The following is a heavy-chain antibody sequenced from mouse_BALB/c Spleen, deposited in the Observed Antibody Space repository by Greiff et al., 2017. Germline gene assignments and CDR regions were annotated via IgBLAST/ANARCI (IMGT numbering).Heavy chain of an antibody. D-gene: IGHD1-1*01. J-gene: IGHJ4*01. V-gene: IGHV3-2*02. Sequence: EVKLMESGPGLVKPSQSLSLTCTVTGYSITSDYAWNWIRQFPGNKLEWMGYISYSGSTSYNPSLKSRISITRDTSKNQFFLQLNSVTTEDTATYYCARSLYYYGRDYYAMDYWGQGTSVTVSS. CDR1: GYSITSDYA. CDR3: ARSLYYYGRDYYAMDY. CDR2: ISYSGST.